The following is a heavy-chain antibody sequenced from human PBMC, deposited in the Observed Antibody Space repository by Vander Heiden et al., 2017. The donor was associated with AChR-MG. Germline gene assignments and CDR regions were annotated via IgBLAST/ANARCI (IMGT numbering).Heavy chain of an antibody. V-gene: IGHV1-69*12. D-gene: IGHD3-16*02. CDR2: IIPIFGTA. Sequence: QVHLFRPGAGGKNPGPPVKSPCRAPDATFSSYAISWVRQAPGQGLEWMGGIIPIFGTANYAQKFQGRVTITADESTSTAYMELSSLRSEDTAVYYCANRDNSIGLSVDWGQGTLVTVSS. CDR1: DATFSSYA. J-gene: IGHJ4*02. CDR3: ANRDNSIGLSVD.